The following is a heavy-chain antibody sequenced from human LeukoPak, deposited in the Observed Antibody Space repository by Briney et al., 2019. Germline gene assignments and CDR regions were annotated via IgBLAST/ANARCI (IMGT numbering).Heavy chain of an antibody. Sequence: GESLKTSCKASGYSFTSYWIGWVRQMPGKGLEWMGIIYPGDSDTRYSPSFQGQVTISADKSISTAYLQWSSLKASDTAMYYCANSGEGYCSGGSCYSAGYFQHWGQGTLVTVSS. CDR1: GYSFTSYW. CDR3: ANSGEGYCSGGSCYSAGYFQH. CDR2: IYPGDSDT. J-gene: IGHJ1*01. D-gene: IGHD2-15*01. V-gene: IGHV5-51*01.